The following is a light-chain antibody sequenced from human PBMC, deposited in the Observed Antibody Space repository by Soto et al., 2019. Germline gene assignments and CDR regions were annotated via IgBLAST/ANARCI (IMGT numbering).Light chain of an antibody. CDR1: NIGSKN. CDR2: RDY. V-gene: IGLV3-9*01. CDR3: QVWDSSTRVV. J-gene: IGLJ2*01. Sequence: SYELTQPLSVSVALGQTARITCGGNNIGSKNVHWYQQKPGQAPVLVIYRDYNRPSGIPERFSGSNSVNTATLSISRAQAGDEADYYCQVWDSSTRVVFGGGTKVTVL.